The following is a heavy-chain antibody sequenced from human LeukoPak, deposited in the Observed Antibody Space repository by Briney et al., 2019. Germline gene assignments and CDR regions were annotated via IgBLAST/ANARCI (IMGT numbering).Heavy chain of an antibody. J-gene: IGHJ4*02. CDR1: GFTFSSYA. V-gene: IGHV3-23*01. Sequence: GGPLRLSCAASGFTFSSYAMSWVRQAPGKGLEWVSAISGSGGSTYYADSVKGRFTISRDNSKNTLYLQMNSLRAEDTAVYYCAKVGQNYHILTYYFDYWGQGTLVIVSS. CDR2: ISGSGGST. D-gene: IGHD3-9*01. CDR3: AKVGQNYHILTYYFDY.